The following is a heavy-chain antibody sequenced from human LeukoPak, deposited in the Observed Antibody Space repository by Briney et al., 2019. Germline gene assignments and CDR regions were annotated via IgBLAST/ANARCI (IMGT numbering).Heavy chain of an antibody. CDR3: ARGIYCSGGSCYRFFDY. CDR1: GYTFTGYY. D-gene: IGHD2-15*01. V-gene: IGHV1-2*06. Sequence: AXVKVSCKASGYTFTGYYMHWVRQAPGQGLEWMGRINPNSGGTNYAQKFQGRVTMRRDTSISTAYMELSRLRSDDTAVYYCARGIYCSGGSCYRFFDYWGQGTLVTVSS. J-gene: IGHJ4*02. CDR2: INPNSGGT.